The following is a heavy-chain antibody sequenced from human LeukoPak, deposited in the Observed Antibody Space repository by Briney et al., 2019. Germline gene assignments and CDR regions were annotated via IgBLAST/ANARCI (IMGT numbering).Heavy chain of an antibody. CDR1: GFTFSTYV. Sequence: PGGSLRLSCVASGFTFSTYVMNWVRQAPGKGLEWVSAINAYDDYADYTYSVRGRFTISRDNFKNTLYLQMDSLRAEDTAIYYCARRPFAVPTAHIDNWGQGALVTVSS. D-gene: IGHD3-16*01. CDR3: ARRPFAVPTAHIDN. J-gene: IGHJ4*02. CDR2: INAYDDYA. V-gene: IGHV3-23*01.